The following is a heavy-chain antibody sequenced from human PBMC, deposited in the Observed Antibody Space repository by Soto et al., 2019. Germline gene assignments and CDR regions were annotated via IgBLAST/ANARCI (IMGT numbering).Heavy chain of an antibody. J-gene: IGHJ5*02. CDR3: TRGPPRVQWFDP. CDR1: GGTFSSYA. V-gene: IGHV1-69*13. Sequence: GASVKVSCKASGGTFSSYAINWVRQAPGQGLEWMGGIIPIFGTANYAQKFQGRVTITADESTSTAYMELSSVTAADTAVYYCTRGPPRVQWFDPWGLGTLVTVSS. CDR2: IIPIFGTA.